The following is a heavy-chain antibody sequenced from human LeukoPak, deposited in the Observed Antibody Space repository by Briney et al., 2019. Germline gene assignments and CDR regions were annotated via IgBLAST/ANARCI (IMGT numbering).Heavy chain of an antibody. V-gene: IGHV6-1*01. CDR1: GDRVSSNSAA. CDR2: TYYRSKWYN. CDR3: ARSGDTGSLDV. J-gene: IGHJ6*04. D-gene: IGHD1-26*01. Sequence: SQTLSLTCAISGDRVSSNSAAWNWIRQSQSRGLEWLGRTYYRSKWYNGYAVSVKSRITINPDTSKNQFSLQLNSVTPEDTALYYCARSGDTGSLDVWGKGTTVTVSS.